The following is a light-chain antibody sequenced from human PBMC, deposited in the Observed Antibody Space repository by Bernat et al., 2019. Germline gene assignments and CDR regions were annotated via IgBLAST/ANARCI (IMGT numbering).Light chain of an antibody. Sequence: DIQLTQSPPFLSASVGDRVTITCRVSQVIGTYLAWYQQKPGKAPNLLIYGASTLQTGVPSRFSGSGSGTEFTLTISSLRPEDFATYHCQQLNSCPLTFGQGTRLEIK. CDR1: QVIGTY. V-gene: IGKV1-9*01. CDR2: GAS. J-gene: IGKJ5*01. CDR3: QQLNSCPLT.